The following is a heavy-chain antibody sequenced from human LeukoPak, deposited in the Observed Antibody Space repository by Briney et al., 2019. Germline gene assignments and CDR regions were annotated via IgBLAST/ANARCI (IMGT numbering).Heavy chain of an antibody. CDR2: IYTSGST. V-gene: IGHV4-61*02. CDR3: ARDAFDI. J-gene: IGHJ3*02. CDR1: GGSISSGSYY. Sequence: SETLSLTCTVSGGSISSGSYYWSWIRQPAGKGLEWIGRIYTSGSTNYNPSLKSRVTISVDTSKNKFSLKLSSVTAADTAVYYCARDAFDIWGQGTMVTVSS.